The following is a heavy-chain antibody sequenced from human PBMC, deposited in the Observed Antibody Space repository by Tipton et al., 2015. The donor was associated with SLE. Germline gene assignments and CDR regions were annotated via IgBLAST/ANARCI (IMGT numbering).Heavy chain of an antibody. CDR3: ARVPRDSYGHDPYYYYYMDV. J-gene: IGHJ6*03. V-gene: IGHV3-11*04. CDR2: ISSSGSTI. CDR1: GFTVSSNY. Sequence: GSLRLSCAASGFTVSSNYMSWVRQAPGKGLEWVSYISSSGSTIYYADSVKGRFTISRDNAKNSLYLQMNSLRAEDTAVYYCARVPRDSYGHDPYYYYYMDVWGKGTTVTVS. D-gene: IGHD5-18*01.